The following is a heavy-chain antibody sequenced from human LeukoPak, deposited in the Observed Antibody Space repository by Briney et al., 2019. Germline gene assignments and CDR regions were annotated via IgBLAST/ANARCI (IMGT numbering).Heavy chain of an antibody. V-gene: IGHV3-23*01. CDR2: ISGRTGAT. CDR1: GFTFTTNA. J-gene: IGHJ4*02. Sequence: PGGSLRLSCAASGFTFTTNAMSWVRQAPGKGLEWVSAISGRTGATYYADSEKGRFTISRDNSKSTLYLQMDSLRAEDTAVYYCAKCGNSGCHLIAYWGQGTLVTVSS. CDR3: AKCGNSGCHLIAY. D-gene: IGHD5-12*01.